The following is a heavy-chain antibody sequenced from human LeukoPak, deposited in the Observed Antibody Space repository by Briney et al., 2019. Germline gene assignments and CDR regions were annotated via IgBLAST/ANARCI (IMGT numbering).Heavy chain of an antibody. V-gene: IGHV3-21*01. J-gene: IGHJ4*02. D-gene: IGHD3-22*01. CDR3: AREGGSDYYEFDY. Sequence: GGSLRLSCAASVFTFSSYRMKWVPQAPGKGLEGVSSISSSSSYIYYADSVKGRFTISRDNAKNSLYLQMNSLRAEDTAVYYCAREGGSDYYEFDYWGQGTLVTVSS. CDR1: VFTFSSYR. CDR2: ISSSSSYI.